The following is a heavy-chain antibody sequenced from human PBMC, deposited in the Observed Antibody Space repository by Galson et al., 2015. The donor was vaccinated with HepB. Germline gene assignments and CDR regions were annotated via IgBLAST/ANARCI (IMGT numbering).Heavy chain of an antibody. V-gene: IGHV3-30*04. CDR1: GFTFSSYA. CDR3: ARDSDGYSGYERPNY. CDR2: ISYDGSNK. Sequence: SLRLSRAASGFTFSSYAMHWGRQAPGKGLEWVAVISYDGSNKYYADYVKGRFTSSRDNSKNTLYLQMNSLRAEDTAVYYCARDSDGYSGYERPNYWGQGTLVTVSS. J-gene: IGHJ4*02. D-gene: IGHD5-12*01.